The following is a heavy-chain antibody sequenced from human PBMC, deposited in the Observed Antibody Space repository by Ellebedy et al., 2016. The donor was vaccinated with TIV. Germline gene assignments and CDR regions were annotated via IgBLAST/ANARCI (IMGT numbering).Heavy chain of an antibody. CDR1: GFRFSYYT. CDR2: IYTESSTT. Sequence: GESLKISCAASGFRFSYYTMNWVRQAPGKGLEWVAYIYTESSTTYYADSVKGRFTISRDNAKNSLFLQMNSLRDEDTAVYYCARDYSYSFDNWGQGTVVSVSS. V-gene: IGHV3-48*02. CDR3: ARDYSYSFDN. J-gene: IGHJ4*02. D-gene: IGHD4-11*01.